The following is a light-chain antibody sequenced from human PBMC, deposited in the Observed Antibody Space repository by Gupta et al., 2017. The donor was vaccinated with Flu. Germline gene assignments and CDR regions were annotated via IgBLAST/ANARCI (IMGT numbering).Light chain of an antibody. CDR1: TLSTQY. V-gene: IGLV3-25*03. CDR2: KDT. CDR3: QSADNSGTYGV. Sequence: SYALTQPPSVSVSPGQTATITCSGNTLSTQYPYWYQQKPGQAPLLVIFKDTERPSGIPERFSGSNSGTTVTLTISGVQAEDEAAYYCQSADNSGTYGVFGGGTKLTV. J-gene: IGLJ3*02.